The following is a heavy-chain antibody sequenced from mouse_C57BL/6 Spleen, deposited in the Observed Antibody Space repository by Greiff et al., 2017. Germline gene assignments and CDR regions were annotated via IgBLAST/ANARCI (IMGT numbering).Heavy chain of an antibody. CDR2: IYPGSGNT. J-gene: IGHJ2*01. CDR1: GYTFTDYY. Sequence: QVQLQQSGAELVRPGASVKLSCKASGYTFTDYYINWVKQRPGQGLEWIARIYPGSGNTYYNEKFKGKATLTAEKSSSTAYMQLSSLTSEDSAVYFCARYYYGSSYGGYYFDYWGQGTTLTVSS. CDR3: ARYYYGSSYGGYYFDY. V-gene: IGHV1-76*01. D-gene: IGHD1-1*01.